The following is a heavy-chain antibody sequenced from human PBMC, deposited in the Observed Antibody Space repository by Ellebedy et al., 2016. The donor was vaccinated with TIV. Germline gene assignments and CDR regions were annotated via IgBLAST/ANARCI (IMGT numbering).Heavy chain of an antibody. CDR3: ATREWQDPMDV. D-gene: IGHD3-3*01. V-gene: IGHV1-3*04. CDR1: GYTFTSNG. J-gene: IGHJ6*02. CDR2: INTGNDNT. Sequence: ASVKVSXXASGYTFTSNGISWVRQAPGQGLEWMGWINTGNDNTKYSQKLQGRVTITRDYMELSGLMSEDTAVYYCATREWQDPMDVWGQGTTVTVSS.